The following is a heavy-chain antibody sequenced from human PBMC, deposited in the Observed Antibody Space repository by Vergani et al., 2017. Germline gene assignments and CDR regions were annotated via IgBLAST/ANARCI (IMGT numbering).Heavy chain of an antibody. CDR2: ISIGETTA. CDR3: TTDNDFSFDH. CDR1: GFSFRTNA. J-gene: IGHJ4*02. V-gene: IGHV3-48*02. Sequence: EVQLVESGGALVQPGGSLRLSCAASGFSFRTNAMNWVRQAPGKGLEWISYISIGETTAYYADSVKGRFTISRDNAKQSLYLQMNSLRDEDTAIYYCTTDNDFSFDHWGQGTLVIVSS. D-gene: IGHD3-3*01.